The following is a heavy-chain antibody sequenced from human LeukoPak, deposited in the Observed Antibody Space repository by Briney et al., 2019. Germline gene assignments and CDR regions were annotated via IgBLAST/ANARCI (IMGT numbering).Heavy chain of an antibody. CDR1: GYTFTSYY. D-gene: IGHD6-19*01. V-gene: IGHV1-46*01. Sequence: ASVKVSCKASGYTFTSYYMHWVRQAPGQGLEWMGIINPSGGSTSYAQKFQGRVTMTRDTSTSTVYMELSSLRSEDTAVYYCARTPDHDSSGWKPIDYWGQGTLVTVSS. CDR2: INPSGGST. J-gene: IGHJ4*02. CDR3: ARTPDHDSSGWKPIDY.